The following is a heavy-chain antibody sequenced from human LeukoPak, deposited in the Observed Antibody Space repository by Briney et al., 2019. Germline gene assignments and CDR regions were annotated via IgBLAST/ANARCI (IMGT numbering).Heavy chain of an antibody. CDR1: GGSISSYY. CDR3: ARTPRCSSTSCSKLVDY. D-gene: IGHD2-2*01. J-gene: IGHJ4*02. CDR2: IYYSGST. V-gene: IGHV4-59*08. Sequence: SETLSLTCTVSGGSISSYYWSWIRQPPGKGLEWIGYIYYSGSTNYNPSLKSRVTISVDTSENQFSLKLSSVTAADTAVYYCARTPRCSSTSCSKLVDYWGQGTLVTVSS.